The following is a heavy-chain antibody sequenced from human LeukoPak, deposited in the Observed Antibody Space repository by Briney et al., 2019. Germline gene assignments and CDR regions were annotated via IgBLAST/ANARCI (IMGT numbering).Heavy chain of an antibody. CDR3: ARRGDILTDYAFDY. J-gene: IGHJ4*02. V-gene: IGHV4-39*01. D-gene: IGHD3-9*01. CDR1: GGSISSNSHH. CDR2: IYYSGTT. Sequence: SETLSLTCSVSGGSISSNSHHWDWIRQAPGKGLEWIGNIYYSGTTSYNPSFKSRVTISVDTSKNQFSLRLSSVTAADTAVYYCARRGDILTDYAFDYWGQGTLVTVSS.